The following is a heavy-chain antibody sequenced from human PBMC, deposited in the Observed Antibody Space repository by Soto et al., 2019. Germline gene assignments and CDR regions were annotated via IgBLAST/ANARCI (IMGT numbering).Heavy chain of an antibody. Sequence: SETLSLTCTVSGGSISSGGYYWSWIRQHPGKGLEWIGYIYYSGSTYYNPSLKSRLTMSVDTSKKHFSLNLNSMTAADTAVYYCARRTGSSTYYFDYWGQGTLVTVSS. J-gene: IGHJ4*02. CDR3: ARRTGSSTYYFDY. D-gene: IGHD6-6*01. CDR1: GGSISSGGYY. V-gene: IGHV4-31*03. CDR2: IYYSGST.